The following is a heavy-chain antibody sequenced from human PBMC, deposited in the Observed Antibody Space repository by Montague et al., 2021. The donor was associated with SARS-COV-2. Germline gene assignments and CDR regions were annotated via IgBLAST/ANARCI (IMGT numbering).Heavy chain of an antibody. CDR3: ANIYYYNSGTKFDF. Sequence: SLRLSCAASGFTFHTYNMHWVRQAPGKGLEWVAVISRDGSNEYYADSVRGRFIISRDNSQNTLYLQMNSLGPEDAAIYYCANIYYYNSGTKFDFWGQGTLVTVSS. V-gene: IGHV3-30*18. J-gene: IGHJ4*02. CDR1: GFTFHTYN. D-gene: IGHD3-22*01. CDR2: ISRDGSNE.